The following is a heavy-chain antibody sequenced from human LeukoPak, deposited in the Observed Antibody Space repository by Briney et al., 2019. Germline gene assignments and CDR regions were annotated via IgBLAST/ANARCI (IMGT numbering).Heavy chain of an antibody. Sequence: GGSLRLSCAASGFTFSSYAITWVRQAPGMGLEWVSAVSGSGGGTYYADSVKGRFTISRDNSKNTLFLQMSSLRAEDTAVYYCAREYGTTETSCFDYWGQGTLVTVSS. CDR1: GFTFSSYA. CDR2: VSGSGGGT. CDR3: AREYGTTETSCFDY. D-gene: IGHD1-1*01. V-gene: IGHV3-23*01. J-gene: IGHJ4*02.